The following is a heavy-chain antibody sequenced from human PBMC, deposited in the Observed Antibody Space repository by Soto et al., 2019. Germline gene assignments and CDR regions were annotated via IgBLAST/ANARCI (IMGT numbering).Heavy chain of an antibody. V-gene: IGHV3-66*01. CDR1: GFTVSSNY. CDR3: ARDPIWSGYHVY. D-gene: IGHD3-3*01. CDR2: IYSGGST. Sequence: GGSLRLSCAASGFTVSSNYMSWVRQAPGKGLEWVSVIYSGGSTYYADSVEGRFTISRDNSKNTLYLQMNSLRAEDTAVYYCARDPIWSGYHVYWGQGTLVTVSS. J-gene: IGHJ4*02.